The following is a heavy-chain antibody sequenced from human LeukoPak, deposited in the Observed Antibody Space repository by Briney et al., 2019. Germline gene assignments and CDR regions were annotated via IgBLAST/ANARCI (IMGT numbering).Heavy chain of an antibody. J-gene: IGHJ4*02. CDR2: IYSGGST. CDR3: ARGYSSDN. CDR1: GFTFSTSW. V-gene: IGHV3-66*01. D-gene: IGHD2-21*01. Sequence: PGGSLRLSCVASGFTFSTSWMSWVRQAPGKGLEWVSVIYSGGSTYYADSVKGRFTISSDNSKDTLNLQMNSLRAEDAAVYYCARGYSSDNWGQGTLVTVSS.